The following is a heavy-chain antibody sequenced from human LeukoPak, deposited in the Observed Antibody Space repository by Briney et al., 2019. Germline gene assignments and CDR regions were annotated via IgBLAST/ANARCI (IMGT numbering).Heavy chain of an antibody. CDR2: ISAYNGNT. CDR1: GYTFTSYG. D-gene: IGHD2-2*01. J-gene: IGHJ3*02. V-gene: IGHV1-18*01. Sequence: GASLKVSCKASGYTFTSYGISWVRQAPGQGLERVGGISAYNGNTNYAQNLQGRVTMTTDTSTSTAYTELRSLRSVDTAVYYFAKGIVVVHVGKAFDIWGQGTMVTVSS. CDR3: AKGIVVVHVGKAFDI.